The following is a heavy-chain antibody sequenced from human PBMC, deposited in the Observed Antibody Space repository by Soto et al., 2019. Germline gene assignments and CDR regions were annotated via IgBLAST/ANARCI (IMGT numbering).Heavy chain of an antibody. CDR3: TRSFIAVAGIAFDI. V-gene: IGHV3-73*01. CDR2: IRSKANSYAT. Sequence: GGSLRLSCAASGFTFSGSAMHWVRQASGKGLEWVGRIRSKANSYATAYAASVKGRFTISRDDSKNTAYLQMNSLKTEDTAVYYCTRSFIAVAGIAFDIWGQGTMVTVSS. D-gene: IGHD6-19*01. CDR1: GFTFSGSA. J-gene: IGHJ3*02.